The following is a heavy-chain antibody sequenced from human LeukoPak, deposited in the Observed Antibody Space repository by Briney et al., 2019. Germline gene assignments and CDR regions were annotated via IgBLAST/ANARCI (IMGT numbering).Heavy chain of an antibody. CDR3: AKRGVVIRVILVGFHKEAYYFDS. J-gene: IGHJ4*02. Sequence: GASLRLSCAVSGITLSNYGMSWVRQAPGKGLEWVAGLSGSGGGTNYADSVKGRFTISRDNAKNTLYLQMNSLRAEDTAVYFCAKRGVVIRVILVGFHKEAYYFDSWGQGALVTVSS. D-gene: IGHD3-10*01. CDR2: LSGSGGGT. CDR1: GITLSNYG. V-gene: IGHV3-23*01.